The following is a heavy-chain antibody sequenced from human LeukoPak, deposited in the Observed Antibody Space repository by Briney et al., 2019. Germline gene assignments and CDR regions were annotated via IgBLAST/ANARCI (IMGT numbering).Heavy chain of an antibody. V-gene: IGHV4-39*07. CDR1: GGSISSSSYY. CDR2: IYYSGST. CDR3: ARVRFLEWLYKKAWFDP. J-gene: IGHJ5*02. Sequence: SETLSLTCTVSGGSISSSSYYWGWIRQPPGKGLEWIGSIYYSGSTYYNPSLKSRVTISVDTSKNQFSLKLSSVTAADTAVYYCARVRFLEWLYKKAWFDPWGQGTLVTVSS. D-gene: IGHD3-3*01.